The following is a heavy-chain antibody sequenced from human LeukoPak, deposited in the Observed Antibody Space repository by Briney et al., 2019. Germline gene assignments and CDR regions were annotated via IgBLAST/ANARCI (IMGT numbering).Heavy chain of an antibody. D-gene: IGHD5-12*01. J-gene: IGHJ4*02. CDR3: ARAGYSTTKIFDY. V-gene: IGHV1-69*05. CDR1: GGTSSNYA. CDR2: IIPIFGST. Sequence: SVKVSCKASGGTSSNYAISWVRQAPGQGLEWMGGIIPIFGSTNYAQKFRGRVTIATDESTNTVYVELSSLRSEDTAVYYCARAGYSTTKIFDYWGQGALVTVSS.